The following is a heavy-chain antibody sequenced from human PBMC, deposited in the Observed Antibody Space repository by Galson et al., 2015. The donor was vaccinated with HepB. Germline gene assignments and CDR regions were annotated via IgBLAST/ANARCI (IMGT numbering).Heavy chain of an antibody. D-gene: IGHD3-22*01. V-gene: IGHV2-26*01. Sequence: PALVKPTQTLTLTCTVSGFSLSNARMGVSWIRQPPGKALEWLAHIFSNDEKSYSTSLKSRLTISKDTSKSQVVLTMTNMDPVDTATYYCARITRYYDSSGPKQVDYWGQGTLVTVSS. J-gene: IGHJ4*02. CDR1: GFSLSNARMG. CDR2: IFSNDEK. CDR3: ARITRYYDSSGPKQVDY.